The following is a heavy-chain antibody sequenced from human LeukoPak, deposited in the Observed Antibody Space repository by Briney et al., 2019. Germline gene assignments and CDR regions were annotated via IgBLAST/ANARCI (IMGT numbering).Heavy chain of an antibody. Sequence: TGRSLRLSCAASGFTFNRYAMHWVRQAPGKGLEWVAFIWYDGSNKYYADSVKGRFTVPRDNSKNTLYLQMNSLRAEDTAVYYCAKDERGYYDSSGFFGAIDYWGQGSLVSVSS. CDR3: AKDERGYYDSSGFFGAIDY. V-gene: IGHV3-33*06. CDR1: GFTFNRYA. D-gene: IGHD3-22*01. J-gene: IGHJ4*02. CDR2: IWYDGSNK.